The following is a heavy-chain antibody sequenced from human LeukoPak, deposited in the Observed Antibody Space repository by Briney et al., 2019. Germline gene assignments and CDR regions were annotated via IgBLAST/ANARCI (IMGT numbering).Heavy chain of an antibody. D-gene: IGHD2-8*02. Sequence: PSETLSLTCTVSGGSISSYYWSWIRQPPGKGLEWIGYIYYSGSTKYNPSLKSRVSISVDTSKNQFSLKLSSVTAADTAVYYCARVASTGPFDYWGQGTLVTVSS. CDR2: IYYSGST. CDR1: GGSISSYY. J-gene: IGHJ4*02. CDR3: ARVASTGPFDY. V-gene: IGHV4-59*08.